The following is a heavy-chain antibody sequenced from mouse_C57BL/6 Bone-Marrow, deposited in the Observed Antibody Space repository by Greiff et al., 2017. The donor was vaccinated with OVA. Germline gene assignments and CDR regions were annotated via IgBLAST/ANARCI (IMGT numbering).Heavy chain of an antibody. CDR2: IYPGDGDT. J-gene: IGHJ1*03. V-gene: IGHV1-82*01. Sequence: QVQLKESGPELVKPGASVKISCKASGYAFSSSWMNWVKQRPGKGLEWIGRIYPGDGDTNYNGKFKGKATLTADKSSSTAYMQLSSLTSEESAVYFCARNYDYDGGYFDVWGTGTTVTVSS. CDR1: GYAFSSSW. D-gene: IGHD2-4*01. CDR3: ARNYDYDGGYFDV.